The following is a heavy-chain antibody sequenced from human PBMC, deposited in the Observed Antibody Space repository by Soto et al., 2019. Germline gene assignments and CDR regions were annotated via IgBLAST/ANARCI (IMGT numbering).Heavy chain of an antibody. CDR1: GGSISSYY. Sequence: SETLSLTCTVSGGSISSYYWSWIRQPPGKGLEWIGYIYYYGSTNYSPSLKSRVTISVDTSKNQFSLKLSSVTAADTAVYYCASSNIAAAGFYYYGMDVWGRGTTVTVSS. CDR3: ASSNIAAAGFYYYGMDV. J-gene: IGHJ6*02. CDR2: IYYYGST. D-gene: IGHD6-13*01. V-gene: IGHV4-59*01.